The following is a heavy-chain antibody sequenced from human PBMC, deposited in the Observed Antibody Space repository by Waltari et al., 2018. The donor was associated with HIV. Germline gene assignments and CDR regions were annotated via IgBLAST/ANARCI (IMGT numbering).Heavy chain of an antibody. Sequence: EVRLVESGGGLVQPGRSLRLSCTVFGFPFGAYAIIWFRQAPGKGLEWVGFAGSKTYGGTIDYAASVKGRFTISRDDSKSIAYLQMNSLETEDTALYYCTRGRGYNYGYSDYWGQGTLVTVSS. CDR1: GFPFGAYA. D-gene: IGHD5-18*01. V-gene: IGHV3-49*03. J-gene: IGHJ4*02. CDR2: AGSKTYGGTI. CDR3: TRGRGYNYGYSDY.